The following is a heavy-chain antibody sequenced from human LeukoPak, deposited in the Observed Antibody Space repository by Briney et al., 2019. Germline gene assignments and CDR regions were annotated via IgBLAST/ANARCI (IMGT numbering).Heavy chain of an antibody. Sequence: PGGSLRLSCAASGFTFSSYSMNWVRQAPGKGLEWVSSISSSSSYIYYADSVKGRFTTSRDNAKNSLYLQMNSLRAEDSAVYYCARHTSGRWYFDYWGQGTLVTVSS. CDR2: ISSSSSYI. CDR3: ARHTSGRWYFDY. CDR1: GFTFSSYS. J-gene: IGHJ4*02. D-gene: IGHD1-26*01. V-gene: IGHV3-21*01.